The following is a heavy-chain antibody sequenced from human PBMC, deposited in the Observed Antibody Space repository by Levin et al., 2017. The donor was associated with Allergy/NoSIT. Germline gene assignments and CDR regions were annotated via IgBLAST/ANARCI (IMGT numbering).Heavy chain of an antibody. D-gene: IGHD6-13*01. Sequence: PSETLSLTCIVSGGSISSGSYYWAWIRQPPGKGLEWIGSIHYSGNTFYNPSLKSRVTISADTSKNHFSLKLSSLTAADTAVYFCARRIIAATLDYWGQGTLVTVSS. J-gene: IGHJ4*02. CDR3: ARRIIAATLDY. CDR1: GGSISSGSYY. V-gene: IGHV4-39*02. CDR2: IHYSGNT.